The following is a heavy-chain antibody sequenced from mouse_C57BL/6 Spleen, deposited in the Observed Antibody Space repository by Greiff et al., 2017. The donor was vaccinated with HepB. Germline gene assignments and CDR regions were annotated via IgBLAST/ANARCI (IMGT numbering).Heavy chain of an antibody. CDR1: GYTFTSYW. CDR2: IYPGSGST. Sequence: VKLQQPGAELVKPGASVKMSCKASGYTFTSYWITWVKQRPGQGLEWIGDIYPGSGSTNYNEKFKSKATLTVDTSSSTAYMQLSSLTSEDSAVYYCAQAYYSNYVFAYWGQGTLVTVSA. J-gene: IGHJ3*01. D-gene: IGHD2-5*01. V-gene: IGHV1-55*01. CDR3: AQAYYSNYVFAY.